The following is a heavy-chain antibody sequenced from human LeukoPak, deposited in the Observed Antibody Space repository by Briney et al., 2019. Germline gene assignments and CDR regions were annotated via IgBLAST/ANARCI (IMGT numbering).Heavy chain of an antibody. J-gene: IGHJ3*02. V-gene: IGHV1-2*02. CDR2: MNGNSGDT. CDR3: AKETSIVVDDIEGGGFDI. Sequence: GASVKVSCKASRDTFTGYFMHWVRQAPGQGLEWMGYMNGNSGDTKYAERFQGRINMTRDTSINTAYMELYSLTSDDTALYYCAKETSIVVDDIEGGGFDIWGQGTVVTVSS. D-gene: IGHD2-21*01. CDR1: RDTFTGYF.